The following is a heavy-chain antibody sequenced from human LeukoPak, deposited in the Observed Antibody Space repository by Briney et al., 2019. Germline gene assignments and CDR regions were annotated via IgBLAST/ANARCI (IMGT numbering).Heavy chain of an antibody. CDR2: ISVSGGST. CDR1: GFTFSKYT. D-gene: IGHD6-19*01. J-gene: IGHJ4*02. CDR3: AKVGSSGYYYFDY. V-gene: IGHV3-23*01. Sequence: GGSLRLSCVASGFTFSKYTMSWVRQAPGKGLEWVSGISVSGGSTYYADSVKGRFTISRDNSKNTLSLQMNSLRAEDTAVYYCAKVGSSGYYYFDYWGQGTLVTVSS.